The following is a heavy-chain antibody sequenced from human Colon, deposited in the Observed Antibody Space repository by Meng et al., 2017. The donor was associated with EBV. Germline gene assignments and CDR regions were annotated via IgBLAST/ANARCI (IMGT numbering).Heavy chain of an antibody. CDR1: GYTFTRYP. CDR2: ISTNTGNP. J-gene: IGHJ4*02. V-gene: IGHV7-4-1*02. CDR3: GTLKYTSGFYGPAY. Sequence: VEWVKSGCELKKPGASGKVSCKASGYTFTRYPMNWVRQAPGQGLEWMGWISTNTGNPTYAQGFTGRFVFSVDTSVSTAYLQISSLKAEDTAVYYCGTLKYTSGFYGPAYWGQGALVTVSS. D-gene: IGHD6-19*01.